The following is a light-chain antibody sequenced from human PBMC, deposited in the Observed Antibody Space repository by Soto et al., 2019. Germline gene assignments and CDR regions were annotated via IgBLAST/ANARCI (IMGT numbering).Light chain of an antibody. CDR3: PQSYSTPRFT. CDR1: QSISSY. CDR2: AAS. Sequence: DIQMTQSPSSLSASVGDRVTITCRASQSISSYLNWYQQKPGKAPKLLIYAASSLQSGVPSRFSGRGSGTDFTLTIRSLQPEDFATYYCPQSYSTPRFTFGPGTKVDIK. J-gene: IGKJ3*01. V-gene: IGKV1-39*01.